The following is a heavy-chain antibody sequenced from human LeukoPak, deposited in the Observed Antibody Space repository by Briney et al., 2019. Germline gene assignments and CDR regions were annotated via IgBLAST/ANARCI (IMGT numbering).Heavy chain of an antibody. CDR1: GVSVSSGSHF. CDR3: ARENSGSYREFDY. V-gene: IGHV4-39*07. CDR2: MHSTGST. Sequence: PSETLSLTCTVSGVSVSSGSHFWGWIRQPPGKGLEWIGCMHSTGSTFDNPSLKSRVTVSLDASKNQFSLRLSSVTAADTAVYYCARENSGSYREFDYWGQGTLVTVSS. J-gene: IGHJ4*02. D-gene: IGHD1-26*01.